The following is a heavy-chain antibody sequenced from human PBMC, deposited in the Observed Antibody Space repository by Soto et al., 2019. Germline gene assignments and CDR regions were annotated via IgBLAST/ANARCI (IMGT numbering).Heavy chain of an antibody. CDR3: ARVVGVGTLGVGGYYYYGMDV. Sequence: QVQLVQSGAEVKKPGASVKVSCKASGYTFTSYGISWVRQAPGQGLEWMGWISAYNGNTNYAQKLQGRVTMTTDTSTSTAYMELRSLRSDDTAVYYCARVVGVGTLGVGGYYYYGMDVWGQGTTVTVSS. CDR2: ISAYNGNT. CDR1: GYTFTSYG. J-gene: IGHJ6*02. V-gene: IGHV1-18*01. D-gene: IGHD3-3*01.